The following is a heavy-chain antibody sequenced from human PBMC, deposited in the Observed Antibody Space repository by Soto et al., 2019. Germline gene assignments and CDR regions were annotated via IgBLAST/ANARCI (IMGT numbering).Heavy chain of an antibody. D-gene: IGHD2-15*01. CDR1: GYSFDTFG. CDR2: ISIEKGDT. CDR3: ARCYCSVGSCFTCWHFDL. J-gene: IGHJ2*01. V-gene: IGHV1-18*01. Sequence: QVQVVQSGAEVKKPGASVKVACKASGYSFDTFGMSWVRQAPGQGLEWMGWISIEKGDTNSAQKFKDRVTMTTDTSTSTAYMGLRSLTSDDTAVYYCARCYCSVGSCFTCWHFDLWGRGTLVTVSS.